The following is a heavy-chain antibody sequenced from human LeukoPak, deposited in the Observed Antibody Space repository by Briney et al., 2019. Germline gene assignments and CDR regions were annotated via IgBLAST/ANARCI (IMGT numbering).Heavy chain of an antibody. CDR2: IFPILGIA. J-gene: IGHJ3*02. CDR3: ARVSPTIAAAGTWADAFDI. D-gene: IGHD6-13*01. V-gene: IGHV1-69*02. CDR1: GGTFSSYT. Sequence: SVKVSCKASGGTFSSYTISWVRQAPGQGLEWMGRIFPILGIANYAQKFQGRVTITADKSTSTAYMELSSLRSEDTAVYYCARVSPTIAAAGTWADAFDIWGQGTMVTVSS.